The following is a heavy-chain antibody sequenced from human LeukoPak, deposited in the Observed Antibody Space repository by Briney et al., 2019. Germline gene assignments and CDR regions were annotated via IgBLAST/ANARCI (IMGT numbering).Heavy chain of an antibody. Sequence: GEPLKISCQASGYNFFTYWIGWVRQMPGKGLKWVAIMYPGNSETKYSPSFQGQVTISVDKSIRTVYLQWSSLKASDTATYYCASPQSGYDNVGEHWGQGTLVTVSS. V-gene: IGHV5-51*03. D-gene: IGHD2-15*01. CDR2: MYPGNSET. CDR3: ASPQSGYDNVGEH. J-gene: IGHJ1*01. CDR1: GYNFFTYW.